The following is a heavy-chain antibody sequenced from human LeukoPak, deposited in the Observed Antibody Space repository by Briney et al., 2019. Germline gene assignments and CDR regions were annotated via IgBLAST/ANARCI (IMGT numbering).Heavy chain of an antibody. CDR1: GFTFSSYS. J-gene: IGHJ4*02. CDR2: ISSSSSTI. Sequence: GGSLRLSCAASGFTFSSYSMNWVRQAPGRGLEWVSYISSSSSTIYYADSVKGRFTISRDNAKNSLYLQMSSLRDEDTAVYYCARGTIRYGSPGYWGQGTLVTVSS. V-gene: IGHV3-48*02. D-gene: IGHD5-18*01. CDR3: ARGTIRYGSPGY.